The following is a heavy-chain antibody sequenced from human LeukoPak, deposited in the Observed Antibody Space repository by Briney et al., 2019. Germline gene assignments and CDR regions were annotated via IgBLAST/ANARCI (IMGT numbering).Heavy chain of an antibody. Sequence: GGSLRLSCAASGFTFDDYAMHWVRQAPGKGLEWVSGISWNSGIIGYADSVKGRFTISRDNAKNSLYLQMNSLRAEDTALYYCAKEIAVAGLGYWGQGTLVTVSS. D-gene: IGHD6-19*01. V-gene: IGHV3-9*01. J-gene: IGHJ4*02. CDR1: GFTFDDYA. CDR2: ISWNSGII. CDR3: AKEIAVAGLGY.